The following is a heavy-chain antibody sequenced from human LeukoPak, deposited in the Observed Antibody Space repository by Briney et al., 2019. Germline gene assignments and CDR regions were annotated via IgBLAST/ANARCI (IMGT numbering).Heavy chain of an antibody. Sequence: PGGSLRLSCAASGFTFSSYWMSWVRQAPGKGLEWVANIKEDGSEKYYVDAVKGRFTISGDNAKNSLYLQMNSLRAEDTAVYYCAREITWEVVPIWGQGTMVTVSS. V-gene: IGHV3-7*01. CDR1: GFTFSSYW. CDR3: AREITWEVVPI. J-gene: IGHJ3*02. CDR2: IKEDGSEK. D-gene: IGHD1-26*01.